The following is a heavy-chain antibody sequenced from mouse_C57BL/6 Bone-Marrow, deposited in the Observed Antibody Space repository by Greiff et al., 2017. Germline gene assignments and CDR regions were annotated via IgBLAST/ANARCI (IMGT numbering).Heavy chain of an antibody. Sequence: EVMLVESGGGLVQPGGSLKLSCAASGFTFSDYYMYWVRQTPEKRLEWVAYISNGGGSTYYPDTVKGRFTISRDNAKNTLYLQMSRLKSEDTAMYYCARQGALWYFDVWGTGTTVTVSS. CDR3: ARQGALWYFDV. CDR1: GFTFSDYY. CDR2: ISNGGGST. V-gene: IGHV5-12*01. J-gene: IGHJ1*03.